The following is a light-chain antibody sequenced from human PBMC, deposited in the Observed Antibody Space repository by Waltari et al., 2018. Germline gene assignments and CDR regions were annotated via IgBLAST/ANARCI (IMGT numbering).Light chain of an antibody. J-gene: IGLJ3*02. CDR2: SNN. Sequence: QSVLTQPPSASGTPGPRIIIPCSGSSSNIGRYSVNWYQQFPGTAPKFLIQSNNQRPSGVPDRFSGSKSGTSASLAISGLQSEDEADYYCAAWDASLNAWVYGGGTKLTVL. CDR1: SSNIGRYS. CDR3: AAWDASLNAWV. V-gene: IGLV1-44*01.